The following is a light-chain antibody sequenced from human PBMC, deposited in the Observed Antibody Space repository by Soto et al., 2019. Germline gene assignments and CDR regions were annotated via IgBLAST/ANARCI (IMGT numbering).Light chain of an antibody. J-gene: IGKJ2*01. CDR2: DAS. CDR3: QQNNTFPYT. Sequence: DIQMTQSPSTLSASVGDRVTITCRASQTISSWLAWYQQKPGKAPDLLIYDASSLQDGVPSRFSGRGSGTELPLTLRGRQPDVFATYFGQQNNTFPYTFGQGTEWETK. CDR1: QTISSW. V-gene: IGKV1-5*01.